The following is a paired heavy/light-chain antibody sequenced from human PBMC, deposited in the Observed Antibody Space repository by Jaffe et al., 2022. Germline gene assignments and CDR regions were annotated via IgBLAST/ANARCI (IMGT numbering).Light chain of an antibody. CDR3: QQYYTTYT. Sequence: DIVMTQSPESLAVSLGERATINCKSSQSVLYTFNNKNYLAWYQQKPGQPPKLLIYWASTRESGVPDRFSGSGSGTDFTLTINSLQAEDVAVYYCQQYYTTYTFGQGTKLEIK. CDR1: QSVLYTFNNKNY. J-gene: IGKJ2*01. V-gene: IGKV4-1*01. CDR2: WAS.
Heavy chain of an antibody. D-gene: IGHD3-22*01. CDR1: GGSVSSGDYY. CDR2: IYTSGST. V-gene: IGHV4-61*02. CDR3: ARSGDYNSSGYLITSDS. J-gene: IGHJ4*02. Sequence: QVQLQESGPGLVKPSQTLSLTCTVSGGSVSSGDYYWSWIRQPAGKGLEWIGRIYTSGSTNYNPSLKSRVTISIDMFKNQFSLKLSSVTAADTAVYYCARSGDYNSSGYLITSDSWGQGTLVTVSS.